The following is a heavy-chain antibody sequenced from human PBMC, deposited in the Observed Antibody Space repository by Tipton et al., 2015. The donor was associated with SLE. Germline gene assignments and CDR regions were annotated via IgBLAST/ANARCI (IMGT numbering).Heavy chain of an antibody. J-gene: IGHJ4*02. V-gene: IGHV4-39*07. CDR2: IFHGGNA. CDR3: ARNSRYSDSY. Sequence: GLVKPSETLSLFCTVSGDSISSSPYYWGWIRQPPGKGLEWIGNIFHGGNAYYNPSLRGRVTVSVDTSKNQVSLKLSPVTAADTAVYFCARNSRYSDSYWGPGTLVTVSS. CDR1: GDSISSSPYY. D-gene: IGHD5-18*01.